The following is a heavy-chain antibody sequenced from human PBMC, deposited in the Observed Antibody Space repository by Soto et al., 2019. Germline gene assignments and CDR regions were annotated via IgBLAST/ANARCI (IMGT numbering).Heavy chain of an antibody. V-gene: IGHV4-31*01. D-gene: IGHD3-22*01. CDR1: GGSISSGGYY. Sequence: QVQLQESGPGLVKPSQTLSLTCTVSGGSISSGGYYWSWIRQHPGKGLEWVGYIFYGGSTYYNPSLKIPVTKAVDTYKNQFSLKLSSLTAADTAVYYCARDPRSGYDTNGYYYTGAFDIWGQWTMVTDSS. CDR3: ARDPRSGYDTNGYYYTGAFDI. J-gene: IGHJ3*02. CDR2: IFYGGST.